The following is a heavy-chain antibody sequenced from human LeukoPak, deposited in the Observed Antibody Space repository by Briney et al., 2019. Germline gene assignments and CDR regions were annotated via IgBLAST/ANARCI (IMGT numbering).Heavy chain of an antibody. CDR2: INSDGSST. Sequence: LPGGSLRLSYAASGFTFSSYWMHWVRQAPGKGLVWVSRINSDGSSTSYADSVKGRFTISRDNAKNTLYLQMNSLRAEDTAVYYCARGYSSGWYRGFDYWGQGTLVTVSS. D-gene: IGHD6-19*01. CDR3: ARGYSSGWYRGFDY. V-gene: IGHV3-74*01. CDR1: GFTFSSYW. J-gene: IGHJ4*02.